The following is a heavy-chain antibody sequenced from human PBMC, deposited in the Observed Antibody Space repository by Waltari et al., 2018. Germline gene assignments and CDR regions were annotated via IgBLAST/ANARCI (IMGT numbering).Heavy chain of an antibody. J-gene: IGHJ4*02. CDR2: VDPEDGET. CDR1: GYTFTDYY. CDR3: ATISVAGDREDY. V-gene: IGHV1-69-2*01. D-gene: IGHD6-19*01. Sequence: ISCKASGYTFTDYYMHWVQQAPGKGLEWMGRVDPEDGETIYAEKFQGRVTITADTSTDTAYMELSSLRSEDTAVYYCATISVAGDREDYWGQGTLVTVSS.